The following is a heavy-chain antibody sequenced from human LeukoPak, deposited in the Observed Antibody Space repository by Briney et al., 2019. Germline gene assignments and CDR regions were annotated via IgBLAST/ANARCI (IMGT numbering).Heavy chain of an antibody. J-gene: IGHJ6*03. V-gene: IGHV3-48*03. CDR1: VFTFSSYE. CDR3: ARDVDSSSLMFDYYYYMDV. Sequence: QPGGSLRLSCAASVFTFSSYEMNWVRQAPRKGLEWVSYISSSGSTIYYADSVKGRFTISRDNAKNSLYLQMNSLRAEDTAVYYCARDVDSSSLMFDYYYYMDVWGKGTTVTVSS. D-gene: IGHD6-13*01. CDR2: ISSSGSTI.